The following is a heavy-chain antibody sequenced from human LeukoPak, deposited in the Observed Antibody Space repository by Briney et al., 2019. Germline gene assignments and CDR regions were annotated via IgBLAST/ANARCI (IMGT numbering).Heavy chain of an antibody. CDR3: ARGGDSSGYYFAYYYFDY. CDR2: INHSGST. CDR1: GGSFSGYY. Sequence: SETLSLTCAVYGGSFSGYYWSWIRQPPGKGLEWIGEINHSGSTNYNPSLESRVAISVDTSKNQFSLKLSSVTAADTAVYYCARGGDSSGYYFAYYYFDYWGQGTLVTVSS. V-gene: IGHV4-34*01. J-gene: IGHJ4*02. D-gene: IGHD3-22*01.